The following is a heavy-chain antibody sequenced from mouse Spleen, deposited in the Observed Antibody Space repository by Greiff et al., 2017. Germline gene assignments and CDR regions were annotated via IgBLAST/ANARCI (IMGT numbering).Heavy chain of an antibody. CDR2: IYWDDDK. J-gene: IGHJ2*01. CDR1: GFSLSTSGMG. V-gene: IGHV8-12*01. CDR3: ARRGDYYGSRWDYFDY. Sequence: QVTLKECGPGILQSSQTLSLTCSFSGFSLSTSGMGVSWIRQPSGKGLEWLAHIYWDDDKRYNPSLKSRLTISKDTSRNQVFLKITSVDTADTATYYCARRGDYYGSRWDYFDYWGQGTTLTVSS. D-gene: IGHD1-1*01.